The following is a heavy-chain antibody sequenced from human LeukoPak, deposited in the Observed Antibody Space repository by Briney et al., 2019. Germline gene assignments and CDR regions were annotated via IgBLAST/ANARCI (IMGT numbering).Heavy chain of an antibody. Sequence: ASVKVSCKASGGTLSSYAISWVRQAPGQGLEWMGGIIPIFGTANYAQKFQGRVTITADESTSTAYMELSSLRSEDTAVYYCARDDCSSTSCYVYYYGMDVWGQGTTVTVSS. D-gene: IGHD2-2*01. CDR1: GGTLSSYA. CDR2: IIPIFGTA. CDR3: ARDDCSSTSCYVYYYGMDV. J-gene: IGHJ6*02. V-gene: IGHV1-69*13.